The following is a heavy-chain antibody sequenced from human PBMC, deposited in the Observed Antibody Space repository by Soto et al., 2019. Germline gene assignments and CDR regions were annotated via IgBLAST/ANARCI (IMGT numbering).Heavy chain of an antibody. CDR3: ARGPNSDC. CDR2: IYSGGNP. J-gene: IGHJ4*02. Sequence: GGSLRLSCAASGFSVGGNYMSWVRQAPGKGLELVSLIYSGGNPFYADSMKGRFTLSRDNSNNMLYLQMDSLRAEDTAVYYCARGPNSDCWGQGALVTVSS. D-gene: IGHD1-1*01. V-gene: IGHV3-53*01. CDR1: GFSVGGNY.